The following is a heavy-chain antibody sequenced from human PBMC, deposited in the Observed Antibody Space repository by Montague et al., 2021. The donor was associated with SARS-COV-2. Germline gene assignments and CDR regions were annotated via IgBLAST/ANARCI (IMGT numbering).Heavy chain of an antibody. CDR2: INHSGST. Sequence: SETLSLTCAVYGGSFSGSYWSWIRQPPGKGLEWIGEINHSGSTYYNPSLKSRVTISVDTSKNQFSLKLSSVTAADTAVYYYARGWFSPMIVVVIRGPFDYWGQGTLVTVSS. CDR3: ARGWFSPMIVVVIRGPFDY. CDR1: GGSFSGSY. V-gene: IGHV4-34*01. J-gene: IGHJ4*02. D-gene: IGHD3-22*01.